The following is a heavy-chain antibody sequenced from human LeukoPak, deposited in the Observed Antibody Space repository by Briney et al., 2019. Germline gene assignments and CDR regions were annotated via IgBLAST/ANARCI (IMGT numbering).Heavy chain of an antibody. Sequence: GGSLRLSCAASGFTFSSYSMNWVRQAPGKGLEWVSAIRSSSTYIYYADSVKGRFTISRDNAKNSLFLQLDSLRAEDTAVYYCARLDSSGYYFPGVSDYWGQGTLVTVSS. D-gene: IGHD3-22*01. J-gene: IGHJ4*02. V-gene: IGHV3-21*01. CDR3: ARLDSSGYYFPGVSDY. CDR1: GFTFSSYS. CDR2: IRSSSTYI.